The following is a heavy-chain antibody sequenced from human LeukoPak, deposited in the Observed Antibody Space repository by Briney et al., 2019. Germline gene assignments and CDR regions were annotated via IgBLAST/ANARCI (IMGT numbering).Heavy chain of an antibody. CDR3: AKVLVGWELLSDY. V-gene: IGHV3-30*18. CDR1: GFTFSSYG. CDR2: ISYDGSNK. J-gene: IGHJ4*02. Sequence: GGSLRLSCAASGFTFSSYGMHWVSQAPGKGLEWVAVISYDGSNKYYADSVKGRFTISRDNSKNTLYLQMNSLRAEDTAVYYCAKVLVGWELLSDYWGQGTLVTVSS. D-gene: IGHD1-26*01.